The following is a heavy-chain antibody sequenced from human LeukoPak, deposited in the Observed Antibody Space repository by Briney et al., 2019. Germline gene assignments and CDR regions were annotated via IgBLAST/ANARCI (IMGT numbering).Heavy chain of an antibody. CDR3: AKDHWDIVVVPAAHQGSPALDY. CDR1: GFTFSSYG. Sequence: GGSLRLSCAASGFTFSSYGMHWVRQAPGKGLEWVAVISYDGSNKYYADSVKGRFTISRDNSKNTLYLQMNSLRAEDTAVYYCAKDHWDIVVVPAAHQGSPALDYWGQGTLVTVSS. J-gene: IGHJ4*02. V-gene: IGHV3-30*18. CDR2: ISYDGSNK. D-gene: IGHD2-2*01.